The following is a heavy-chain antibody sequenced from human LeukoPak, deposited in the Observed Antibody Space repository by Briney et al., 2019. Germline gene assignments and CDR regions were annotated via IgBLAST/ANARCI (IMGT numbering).Heavy chain of an antibody. CDR3: AREVVIVPDYYYYGLDV. J-gene: IGHJ6*02. V-gene: IGHV3-11*01. CDR2: ISSSGDSM. D-gene: IGHD2/OR15-2a*01. Sequence: GGSLRLSCAASGFTFSDYDMNWIRQAPGKGLEWISFISSSGDSMYFADSVRGRFTISRDNAKNSLYLQMNSLRVEDTAVYYCAREVVIVPDYYYYGLDVWGQGTTVTVSS. CDR1: GFTFSDYD.